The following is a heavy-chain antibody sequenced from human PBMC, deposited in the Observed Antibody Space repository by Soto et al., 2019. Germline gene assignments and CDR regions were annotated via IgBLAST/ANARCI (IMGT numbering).Heavy chain of an antibody. CDR1: GFPFSSYA. V-gene: IGHV3-23*01. D-gene: IGHD3-10*01. CDR2: ISGSGGST. Sequence: EVQLLESGGGLVQPGGSLRLSCAASGFPFSSYAMSWVLQAPGKGLEWVSAISGSGGSTYYADSVKGRFTISRDNSKNPRYLQMNSLRGEDTAVYYCAKDLGSGMFHPYYFRSGRPDPNDSWVQGTMVTVSS. CDR3: AKDLGSGMFHPYYFRSGRPDPNDS. J-gene: IGHJ4*02.